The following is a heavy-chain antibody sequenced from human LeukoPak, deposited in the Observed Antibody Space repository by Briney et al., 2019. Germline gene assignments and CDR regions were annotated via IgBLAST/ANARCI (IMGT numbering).Heavy chain of an antibody. J-gene: IGHJ4*02. D-gene: IGHD3-3*01. CDR2: IYHSGST. CDR1: GGSISSSSYY. Sequence: KPSETLSLTCTVSGGSISSSSYYWGWIRQPPGKGLEWIGSIYHSGSTYYNPSLKSRVTISVDTSKNQFSLKLSSVTAADTAVYYCARRKRAIFGVVIIFEEFDYWGQGTLVTVSS. CDR3: ARRKRAIFGVVIIFEEFDY. V-gene: IGHV4-39*07.